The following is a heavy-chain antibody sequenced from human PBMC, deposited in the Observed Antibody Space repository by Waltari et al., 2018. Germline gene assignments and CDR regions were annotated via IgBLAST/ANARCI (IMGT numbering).Heavy chain of an antibody. V-gene: IGHV6-1*01. J-gene: IGHJ5*01. CDR1: GESVSSNSAA. D-gene: IGHD3-22*01. Sequence: QVQLQHSGPGLVKPSQTLSLTCAISGESVSSNSAAWNWIRQSPSRGLEWLGRTFVSSNCYNDYALAGNGRITINPVPSKNQFSLHLNSVTPEDTSVYYCSRSSGWSFDSWGQGTLVTVSS. CDR2: TFVSSNCYN. CDR3: SRSSGWSFDS.